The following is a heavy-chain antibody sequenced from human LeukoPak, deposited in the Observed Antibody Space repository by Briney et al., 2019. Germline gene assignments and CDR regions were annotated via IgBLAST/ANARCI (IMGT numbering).Heavy chain of an antibody. D-gene: IGHD6-13*01. Sequence: GGSLRLSCTASGFTFSSYWMHWVRQAPGKGLVWVSRINSDGSSTSYADSVKGRFTISRDNAKNSLYLQMNSLRAEDTAVYYCARDGAAADTYYYYMDVWGKGTTVTVSS. CDR3: ARDGAAADTYYYYMDV. V-gene: IGHV3-74*01. CDR2: INSDGSST. CDR1: GFTFSSYW. J-gene: IGHJ6*03.